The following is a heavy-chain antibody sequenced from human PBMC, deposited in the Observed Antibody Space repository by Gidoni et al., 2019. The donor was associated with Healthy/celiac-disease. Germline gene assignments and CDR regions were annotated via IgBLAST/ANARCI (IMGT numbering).Heavy chain of an antibody. CDR1: GGSISSSSYY. CDR2: IYYSGST. V-gene: IGHV4-39*01. D-gene: IGHD3-9*01. CDR3: ARHAELRYFDWLLTIDY. Sequence: QLQLQESGPGLVKPSETLSLTCTVSGGSISSSSYYWGWIRQPPGKGLEWIGSIYYSGSTYYNPSLKSRVTISVDTSKNQFSLKLSSVTAADTAVYYCARHAELRYFDWLLTIDYWGQGTLVTVSS. J-gene: IGHJ4*02.